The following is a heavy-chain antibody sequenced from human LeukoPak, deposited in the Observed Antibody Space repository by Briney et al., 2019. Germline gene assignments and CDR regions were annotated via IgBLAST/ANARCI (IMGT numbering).Heavy chain of an antibody. V-gene: IGHV3-74*01. CDR2: INTDGNIM. Sequence: GGSLRLSCAASGFTFSNSWMHWVRQTPGKGPVWVSCINTDGNIMRYADSVKGRFTISRANAKNTLYLQMNSLRVEDTAVYYCARAGGPPTAMGFDPWGQGSLVSVST. CDR3: ARAGGPPTAMGFDP. J-gene: IGHJ5*02. CDR1: GFTFSNSW. D-gene: IGHD2-2*01.